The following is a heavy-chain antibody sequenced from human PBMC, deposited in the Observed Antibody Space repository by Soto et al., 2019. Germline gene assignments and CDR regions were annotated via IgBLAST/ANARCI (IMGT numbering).Heavy chain of an antibody. D-gene: IGHD2-15*01. V-gene: IGHV3-74*01. CDR3: ARGDCVGGTCYSLAGYFYYYMDV. Sequence: EVQLVESGGGLVQPGGSLRLSCVASGFTFSNYWMYWVRQAPGEGLVWVSRINNDGSVSSYADSVKGRLTISRDNVKNTLYLQMDSLRAEDPDVYYCARGDCVGGTCYSLAGYFYYYMDVWGKGTTVTVFS. J-gene: IGHJ6*03. CDR2: INNDGSVS. CDR1: GFTFSNYW.